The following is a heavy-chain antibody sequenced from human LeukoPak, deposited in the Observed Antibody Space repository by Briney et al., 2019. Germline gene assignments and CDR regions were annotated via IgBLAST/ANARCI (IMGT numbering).Heavy chain of an antibody. J-gene: IGHJ4*02. D-gene: IGHD2-15*01. CDR1: GGSSSGYY. CDR2: INHSGST. V-gene: IGHV4-34*01. Sequence: PSETLSLTCAVYGGSSSGYYWSWIRQPPGKGLEWIGEINHSGSTNYNPSLKSRVTISVDTPKNQFSLKLSSVTAAGTAVYYCARGKGDIVVVVAARTSTYFDYWGQGTLVTVSS. CDR3: ARGKGDIVVVVAARTSTYFDY.